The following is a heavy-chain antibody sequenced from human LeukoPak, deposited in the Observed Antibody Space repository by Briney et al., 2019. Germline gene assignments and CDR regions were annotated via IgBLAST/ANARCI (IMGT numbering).Heavy chain of an antibody. CDR1: GGTLSSYA. Sequence: GASVKVSCKASGGTLSSYAISWVRQAPGQGLEWMGGIIPIFGTANYAQKFQGRVTITADGSTSTAYMELSSLRSEDTAVYYCARDDNRFGELLTAWGQGTLVTVSS. J-gene: IGHJ5*02. CDR2: IIPIFGTA. D-gene: IGHD3-10*01. V-gene: IGHV1-69*01. CDR3: ARDDNRFGELLTA.